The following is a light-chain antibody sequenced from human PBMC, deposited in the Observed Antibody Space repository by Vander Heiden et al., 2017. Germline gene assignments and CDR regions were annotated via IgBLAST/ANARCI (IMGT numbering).Light chain of an antibody. CDR3: QVWDISSDHVI. CDR2: DDS. CDR1: NIGRKS. V-gene: IGLV3-21*02. J-gene: IGLJ2*01. Sequence: SLLPPPPSVSVAPGQTARITCGGNNIGRKSVHWYQQKPGQAPVLVVYDDSDRPSGIPERFSGSNSGNTATLTISRVEAGDEADYYCQVWDISSDHVIFGGGTKLTVL.